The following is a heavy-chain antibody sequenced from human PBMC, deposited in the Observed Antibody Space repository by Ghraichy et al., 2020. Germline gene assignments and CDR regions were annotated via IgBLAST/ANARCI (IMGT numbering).Heavy chain of an antibody. J-gene: IGHJ4*02. Sequence: SETLSLTCTVSGGSISSYYWSWIRQPPGKGLEWIGYIYTSGSTNYNPSLKSRVTISVDTSKNQFSLKLSSVTAADTAVYYCARLNSLDYGVDYWGQGTLVTVSS. V-gene: IGHV4-4*09. CDR3: ARLNSLDYGVDY. D-gene: IGHD4-17*01. CDR2: IYTSGST. CDR1: GGSISSYY.